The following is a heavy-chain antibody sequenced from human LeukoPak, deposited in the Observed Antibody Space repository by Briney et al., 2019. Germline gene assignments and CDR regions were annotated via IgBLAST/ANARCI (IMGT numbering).Heavy chain of an antibody. CDR1: GFTFSSYG. J-gene: IGHJ4*02. Sequence: GGSLRLSCAASGFTFSSYGMHWVRQAPGKGLEWVAVIPYDGSNKYYADSVKGRFTISRDNSKNTLYLQMNSLRAEDTAVYHCANTPQLWTQFDYWGQGTLVTVSS. D-gene: IGHD1-1*01. CDR3: ANTPQLWTQFDY. V-gene: IGHV3-30*18. CDR2: IPYDGSNK.